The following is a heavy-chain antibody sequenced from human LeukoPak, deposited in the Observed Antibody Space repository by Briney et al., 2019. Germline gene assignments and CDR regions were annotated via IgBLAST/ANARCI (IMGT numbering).Heavy chain of an antibody. CDR3: NTDLVVVEYMDV. V-gene: IGHV3-15*01. Sequence: TGGSLRLSCVASGFTFSNAWMSWVRQAPGKGLEWVGRVKSKADGGTTDYTAPVKGRFTISRDDSKNTLYLQMNSLKTEDTAVYYCNTDLVVVEYMDVWGKGTTVTVSS. CDR2: VKSKADGGTT. CDR1: GFTFSNAW. D-gene: IGHD2-15*01. J-gene: IGHJ6*03.